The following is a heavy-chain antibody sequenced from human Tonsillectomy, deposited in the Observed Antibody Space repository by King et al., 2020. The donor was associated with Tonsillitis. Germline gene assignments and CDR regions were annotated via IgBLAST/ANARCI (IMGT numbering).Heavy chain of an antibody. V-gene: IGHV5-51*01. CDR1: GYSFTSYW. CDR3: ARAIAVAGTREYFYY. J-gene: IGHJ4*02. Sequence: VQLVESGAEVKKPGESLKISCKGSGYSFTSYWIGWVRQMPGKGLEWMGIIYPGDSDTRYSPSFQGQVTISADKSISTAYPQWSSLKASDTAMYYCARAIAVAGTREYFYYWGQGALVTVSS. D-gene: IGHD6-19*01. CDR2: IYPGDSDT.